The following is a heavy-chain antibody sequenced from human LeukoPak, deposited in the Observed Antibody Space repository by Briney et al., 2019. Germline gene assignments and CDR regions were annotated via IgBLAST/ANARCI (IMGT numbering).Heavy chain of an antibody. CDR2: IWYDGSNK. V-gene: IGHV3-33*01. D-gene: IGHD1-1*01. CDR3: ARDRAVATGTTGGIYYDYYGMDV. CDR1: GFTFSSYG. Sequence: PGGSLRLSCAASGFTFSSYGMHWVRQAPGKGLEWVAVIWYDGSNKYYADSVKGRFTISRDNSKNTLSLQMNNLRGGDTAVYYCARDRAVATGTTGGIYYDYYGMDVWGQGTTVTVSS. J-gene: IGHJ6*02.